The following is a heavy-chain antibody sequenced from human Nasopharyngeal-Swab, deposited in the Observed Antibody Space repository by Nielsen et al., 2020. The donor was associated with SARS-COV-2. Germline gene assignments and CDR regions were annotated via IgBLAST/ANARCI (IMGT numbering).Heavy chain of an antibody. CDR2: ISYDGSNK. V-gene: IGHV3-30*18. CDR3: AKPNGGSYYSYFDY. J-gene: IGHJ4*02. Sequence: GGSLRLSCAASGFTFSSYGMHWVRQAPGKGLEWVAVISYDGSNKYYADSVKGRFTISRDNSKNTLYLQMNSLRAEDTAVYYCAKPNGGSYYSYFDYWGQGTLVTVSS. CDR1: GFTFSSYG. D-gene: IGHD1-26*01.